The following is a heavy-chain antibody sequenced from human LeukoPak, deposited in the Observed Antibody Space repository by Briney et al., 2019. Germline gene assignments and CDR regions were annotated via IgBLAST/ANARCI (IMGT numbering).Heavy chain of an antibody. CDR2: VNREGTTT. CDR3: ARDSDWILFDY. Sequence: PGGSLRPSCAASGFTFNTYWMHWVRQAPGKGLVWVARVNREGTTTAYADSVKGRFIISRDNSKNTLYLQMNNLRAEDTAVYYCARDSDWILFDYWGQGTPVTVSS. CDR1: GFTFNTYW. V-gene: IGHV3-74*03. D-gene: IGHD2-2*03. J-gene: IGHJ4*02.